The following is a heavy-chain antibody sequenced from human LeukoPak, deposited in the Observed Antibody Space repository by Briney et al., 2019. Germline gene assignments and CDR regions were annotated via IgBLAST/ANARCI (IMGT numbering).Heavy chain of an antibody. CDR3: ARSLRRYCYDSSGYYGNFDY. CDR1: GFTFSSYE. CDR2: ISSSGSTI. V-gene: IGHV3-48*03. Sequence: GGSLRLSCAAAGFTFSSYEMNWVRQAPGKGLYWVSYISSSGSTIYYADSVKGRFTISRDNAKNSLYLQMNSLRAEDTAVYYCARSLRRYCYDSSGYYGNFDYWGQGTLVTVSS. J-gene: IGHJ4*02. D-gene: IGHD3-22*01.